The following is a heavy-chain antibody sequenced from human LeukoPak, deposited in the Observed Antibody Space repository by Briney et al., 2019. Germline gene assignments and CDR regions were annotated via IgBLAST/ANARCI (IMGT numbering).Heavy chain of an antibody. V-gene: IGHV4-38-2*02. D-gene: IGHD1-20*01. CDR1: GGSISSYY. CDR3: AREGSNWNYAY. J-gene: IGHJ4*02. Sequence: SETLSLTCTVSGGSISSYYWSWIRQPPGKGLEWIGSIYHSGSTYYNPSLKSRVTISVDTSKNQFSLKLSSVTAADTAVYYCAREGSNWNYAYWGQGTLVTVSS. CDR2: IYHSGST.